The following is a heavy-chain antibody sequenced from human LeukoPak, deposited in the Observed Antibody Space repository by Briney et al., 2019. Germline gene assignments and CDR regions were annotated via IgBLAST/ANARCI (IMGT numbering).Heavy chain of an antibody. D-gene: IGHD6-13*01. V-gene: IGHV3-23*01. CDR1: GFTFITYA. CDR2: ISNSGGST. Sequence: GGSLRLSCAASGFTFITYAMSWVRQAPGKGLEWVSSISNSGGSTYYADSVRGRFTISRDNSKNTLYLQMNSLRAEDTAVYYCAKEAGSSWYNPPPEIWDWGQGTLVTVSS. J-gene: IGHJ4*02. CDR3: AKEAGSSWYNPPPEIWD.